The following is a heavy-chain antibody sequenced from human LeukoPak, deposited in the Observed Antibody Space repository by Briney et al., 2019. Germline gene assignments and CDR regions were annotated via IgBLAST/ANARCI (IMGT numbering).Heavy chain of an antibody. CDR2: IIPIFGTA. J-gene: IGHJ6*03. Sequence: GASVKVSCKASGGTFSSYAISWVRQAPGQGLEWMGGIIPIFGTANYAQKFQGRVTITADESTSTAYMELSSLRSEDTAVYYCARDRVPIGYCSSTSCYDNYYYYMDVWGKGTTVTVSS. CDR1: GGTFSSYA. D-gene: IGHD2-2*01. CDR3: ARDRVPIGYCSSTSCYDNYYYYMDV. V-gene: IGHV1-69*13.